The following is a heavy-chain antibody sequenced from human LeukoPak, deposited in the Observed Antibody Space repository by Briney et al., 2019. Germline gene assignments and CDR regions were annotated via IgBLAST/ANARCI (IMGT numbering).Heavy chain of an antibody. J-gene: IGHJ4*02. Sequence: PSETLSLTCTVSGGSISSYYWSWIRQPPGKGLEWIGYIYYSGSTNYNPSLKSRVTISVDTSKNQFSLKLSSVTAADTAVYYCARFGELFDYWGQGTLVTVSS. D-gene: IGHD3-10*01. CDR3: ARFGELFDY. V-gene: IGHV4-59*01. CDR1: GGSISSYY. CDR2: IYYSGST.